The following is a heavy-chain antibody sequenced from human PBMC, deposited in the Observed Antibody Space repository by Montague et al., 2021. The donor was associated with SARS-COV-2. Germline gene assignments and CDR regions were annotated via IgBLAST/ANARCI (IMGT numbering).Heavy chain of an antibody. CDR1: GGSISSSSYY. V-gene: IGHV4-39*07. CDR3: ARDPSRQPLLYPIGDYYCSMDV. J-gene: IGHJ6*02. Sequence: SETLSLTCTVSGGSISSSSYYWGWIRQAPGKGLEWIGSIYYSGSTYYNPSLKSRVTISVDTSKNQFSLKLSSVTAADTAVYYCARDPSRQPLLYPIGDYYCSMDVWGQGTTVTVSS. D-gene: IGHD2-2*02. CDR2: IYYSGST.